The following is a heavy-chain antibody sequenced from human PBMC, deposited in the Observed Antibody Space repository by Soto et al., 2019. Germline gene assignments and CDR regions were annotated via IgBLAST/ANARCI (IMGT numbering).Heavy chain of an antibody. CDR2: ISYDGSNK. CDR1: GFTFSSYA. Sequence: QVQLVESGGGVVQPGRSLRLSCAASGFTFSSYAMHWVRQAPGKGLEWVAVISYDGSNKNYADSVKGRFTISRDNSKNTLYLQMNSLRAEDTAVYYCARDQDGSGWFYFDYWGQGTLVTVSS. CDR3: ARDQDGSGWFYFDY. J-gene: IGHJ4*02. V-gene: IGHV3-30-3*01. D-gene: IGHD6-19*01.